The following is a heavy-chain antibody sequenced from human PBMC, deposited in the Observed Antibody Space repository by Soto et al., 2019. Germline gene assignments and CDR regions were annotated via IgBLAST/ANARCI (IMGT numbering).Heavy chain of an antibody. J-gene: IGHJ5*02. V-gene: IGHV2-5*02. Sequence: QITLKESGPTLVQPTQTLTLTCTFSGFSLSANGMSVGWIRQPPGKALEWLALIYWDDDKRYSPSLKTRLTITKDTSKNQVVLIMTNVDPVDTARYYCAHSGSGCSPNCFDPWGQGTLVTVSS. D-gene: IGHD3-22*01. CDR3: AHSGSGCSPNCFDP. CDR2: IYWDDDK. CDR1: GFSLSANGMS.